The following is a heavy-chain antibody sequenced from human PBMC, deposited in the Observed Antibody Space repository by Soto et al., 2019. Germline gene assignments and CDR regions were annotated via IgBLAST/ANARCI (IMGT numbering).Heavy chain of an antibody. CDR1: GYTFTSYV. V-gene: IGHV1-18*01. D-gene: IGHD2-2*01. CDR2: ISAYNGNT. J-gene: IGHJ4*02. CDR3: ALAYCSSASYYAVYTC. Sequence: ASVKVSCKASGYTFTSYVISWVRQAPGQGLEWMGWISAYNGNTNYAQKLQGRVTMTTDTSTSTAYMELRSLRSDDTAVYYCALAYCSSASYYAVYTCWAQGTLVTVSA.